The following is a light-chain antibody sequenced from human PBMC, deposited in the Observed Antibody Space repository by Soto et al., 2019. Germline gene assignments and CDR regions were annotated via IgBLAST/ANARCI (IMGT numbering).Light chain of an antibody. V-gene: IGLV2-23*01. CDR1: SSDVGSYNL. J-gene: IGLJ3*02. CDR2: EGS. CDR3: CSYAGSSTPYCV. Sequence: QSVLTQPASVSGSPGQSITISCTGTSSDVGSYNLVSWYQQHPGKAPKLMIYEGSKRPSGVSNRFSGSKSGNTASLTISGLHAEDEADYYCCSYAGSSTPYCVFGGGTQLTVL.